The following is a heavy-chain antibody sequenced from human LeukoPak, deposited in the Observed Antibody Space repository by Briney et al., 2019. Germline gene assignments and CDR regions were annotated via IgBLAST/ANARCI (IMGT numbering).Heavy chain of an antibody. CDR2: ISSSGSTI. Sequence: PGGSLRLSCAASGFTFSSYEMNWVRQAPGKGLEWVSYISSSGSTIYYADSVKGRFTISRDNAKSSVYLQINSLRAEDTAVYYCVGGAGWLPDYWGQGTLVTVSS. D-gene: IGHD6-19*01. CDR3: VGGAGWLPDY. V-gene: IGHV3-48*03. J-gene: IGHJ4*02. CDR1: GFTFSSYE.